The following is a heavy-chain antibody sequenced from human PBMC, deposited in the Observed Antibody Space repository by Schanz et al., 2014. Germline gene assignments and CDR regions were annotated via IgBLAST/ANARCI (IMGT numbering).Heavy chain of an antibody. V-gene: IGHV1-18*01. Sequence: QLMQSGSEVRKPGASATVSCKASGYTFNNHGISWVRQAPGQGLEWMGWISVYHGHTNYAEKVHGRVTMTRDTSTSTVYMELSSLRSEDTAVYYCARDGEAAAGCDYWGQGTLXTVSS. CDR1: GYTFNNHG. CDR2: ISVYHGHT. J-gene: IGHJ4*02. CDR3: ARDGEAAAGCDY. D-gene: IGHD6-13*01.